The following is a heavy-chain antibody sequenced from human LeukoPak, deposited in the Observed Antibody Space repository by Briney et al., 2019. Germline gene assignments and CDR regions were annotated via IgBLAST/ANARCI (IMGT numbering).Heavy chain of an antibody. D-gene: IGHD2-15*01. CDR1: GFTFSSYS. J-gene: IGHJ6*03. CDR2: ISSSSSYI. V-gene: IGHV3-21*01. Sequence: GGSLRLSCAASGFTFSSYSMNWVRQAPGKGLEWVSSISSSSSYIYYADSVKGRFTISRDNAKNSLYLQMNNLRAEDTAVYYCTSGVGYCSGGSCYFHYYYYMDVWGKGTTVTVSS. CDR3: TSGVGYCSGGSCYFHYYYYMDV.